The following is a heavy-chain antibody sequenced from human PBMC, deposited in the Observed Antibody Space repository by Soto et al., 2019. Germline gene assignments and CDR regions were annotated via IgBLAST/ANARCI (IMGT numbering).Heavy chain of an antibody. CDR3: AKDIEYSSSPGFNY. V-gene: IGHV3-9*01. CDR2: IRWNSGSI. Sequence: EVQLVESGGGLVQPGRSLRLSCAASGFTFDDYAMHWVRQAPGKGLEWVSGIRWNSGSIGYADSVKGRFTISRDNAKNSLYLQMNSLRAEDTALYYCAKDIEYSSSPGFNYWGQGTLVTVSS. J-gene: IGHJ4*02. D-gene: IGHD6-6*01. CDR1: GFTFDDYA.